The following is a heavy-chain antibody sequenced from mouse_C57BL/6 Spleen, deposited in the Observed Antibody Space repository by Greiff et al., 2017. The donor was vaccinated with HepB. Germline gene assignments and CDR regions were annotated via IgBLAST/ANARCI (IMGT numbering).Heavy chain of an antibody. CDR3: ARATRIKY. Sequence: DVELQESGPGLVKPSQSLSLTCTVTGYSITSGYGWNWIRQFPGNKLEWMGYISYSGSTNYNPSLKSRISITRDTSNNQFILQLNSVTTEDTATYYCARATRIKYWGQGTTLTVSS. CDR1: GYSITSGYG. J-gene: IGHJ2*01. D-gene: IGHD2-13*01. V-gene: IGHV3-2*02. CDR2: ISYSGST.